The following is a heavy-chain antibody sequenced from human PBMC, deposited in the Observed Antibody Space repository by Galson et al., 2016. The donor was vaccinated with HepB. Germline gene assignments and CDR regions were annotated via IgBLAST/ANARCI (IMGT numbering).Heavy chain of an antibody. CDR1: GFTLSGYI. D-gene: IGHD1-26*01. V-gene: IGHV3-21*01. CDR2: ISSRSTDI. Sequence: SLRLSCAASGFTLSGYIMNWVRQAPGKGLEWVSSISSRSTDIYYADSVKGRFTISRDNAKNSVFLQMNSLTAEDTAVYYCVGDLGYGATNHWGQGTLVTVSS. CDR3: VGDLGYGATNH. J-gene: IGHJ5*02.